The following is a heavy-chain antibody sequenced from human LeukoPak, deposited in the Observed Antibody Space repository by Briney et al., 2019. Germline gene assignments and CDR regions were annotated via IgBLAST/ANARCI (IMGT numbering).Heavy chain of an antibody. CDR3: ARDHYDSSGY. D-gene: IGHD3-22*01. V-gene: IGHV3-30*04. Sequence: GRSLRLSCAASGFTFSSYATHWVRQAPGKGLEWVAVISYDGSNKYYADSVKGRFTISRDNSKNTLYLQMNSLRAEDTAVYYCARDHYDSSGYWGQGTLVTVSS. CDR2: ISYDGSNK. CDR1: GFTFSSYA. J-gene: IGHJ4*02.